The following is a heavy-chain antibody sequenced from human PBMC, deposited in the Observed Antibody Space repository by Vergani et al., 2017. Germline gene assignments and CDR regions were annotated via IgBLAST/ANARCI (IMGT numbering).Heavy chain of an antibody. CDR2: ISYDGNKK. Sequence: QVHLVESGGGVVQPGRSLRLSCSAAGFPFSDYGVHWVREAPGKGLEWVSVISYDGNKKNYADSVKGRFTISRDNSKNTLYLEMNALRAEDTAVYYCARDFLTRVTTLDYYYMGVWGKGTTVTVSS. D-gene: IGHD1-1*01. J-gene: IGHJ6*03. CDR3: ARDFLTRVTTLDYYYMGV. V-gene: IGHV3-30*03. CDR1: GFPFSDYG.